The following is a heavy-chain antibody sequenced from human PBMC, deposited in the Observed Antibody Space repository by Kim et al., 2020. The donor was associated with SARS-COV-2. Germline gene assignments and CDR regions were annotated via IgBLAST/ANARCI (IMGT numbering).Heavy chain of an antibody. CDR3: APKGGDYENSNWFDP. Sequence: SETLSLTCAVYGGSFSGYYWNWIRRPPGKGLEWIGEINHSGSTNYNPSLKSRVTISVDTSKNQFSLKLSSVTAADTAVYYCAPKGGDYENSNWFDPWGQGTLVIVSS. V-gene: IGHV4-34*01. CDR1: GGSFSGYY. D-gene: IGHD3-16*01. J-gene: IGHJ5*02. CDR2: INHSGST.